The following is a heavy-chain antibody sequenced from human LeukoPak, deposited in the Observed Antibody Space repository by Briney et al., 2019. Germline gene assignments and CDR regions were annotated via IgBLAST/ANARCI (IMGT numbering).Heavy chain of an antibody. Sequence: SETLSLTCTVSGGSISSSSYYWSWIRQPPGKGLEWIGEINHSGSTNYNPSLKSRVTISVDTSKNQFSLKLSSVTAADTAVYYCATITAGYSYGYWGQGTLVTVSS. CDR1: GGSISSSSYY. CDR2: INHSGST. CDR3: ATITAGYSYGY. D-gene: IGHD5-18*01. V-gene: IGHV4-39*07. J-gene: IGHJ4*02.